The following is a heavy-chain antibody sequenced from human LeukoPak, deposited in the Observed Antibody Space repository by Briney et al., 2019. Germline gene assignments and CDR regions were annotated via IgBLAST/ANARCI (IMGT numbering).Heavy chain of an antibody. CDR3: VGIFCSSTSCRQFDP. V-gene: IGHV3-48*02. D-gene: IGHD2-2*01. Sequence: HPGGSLRLSCAASGFTFSSYSMNWVRQAPGKGLEWVSYISSSSSTIYYADSVKGRFTISRDNAKNSLYLQMNSQRDEDTAVYYCVGIFCSSTSCRQFDPWGQGTLVTVSS. CDR1: GFTFSSYS. CDR2: ISSSSSTI. J-gene: IGHJ5*02.